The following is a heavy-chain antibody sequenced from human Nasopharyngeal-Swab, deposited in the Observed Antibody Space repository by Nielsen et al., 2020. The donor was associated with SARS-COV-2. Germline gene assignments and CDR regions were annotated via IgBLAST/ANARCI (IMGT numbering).Heavy chain of an antibody. CDR3: AKVADGDLYYFDY. V-gene: IGHV3-9*01. CDR2: ISWNSGSI. D-gene: IGHD4-17*01. Sequence: WIRQPPGKSLEWVSGISWNSGSIGYADSVKGRFTISRDNAKNSLYLQMNSLRAEDTALYYCAKVADGDLYYFDYWGQGTLVTV. J-gene: IGHJ4*02.